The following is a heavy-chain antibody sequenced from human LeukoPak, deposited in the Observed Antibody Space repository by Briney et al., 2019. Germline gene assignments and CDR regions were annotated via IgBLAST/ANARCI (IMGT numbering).Heavy chain of an antibody. CDR3: AREREDCSSSSCYEEFDC. Sequence: GGSLRLSCVASGFTFSSYEMIWVRQAPGKGLEWVSYISGSGSTTYYADSVRGRFTTSRDNAENSLYLKMNNLRAEDTAIYYCAREREDCSSSSCYEEFDCWGQGTLVTVSS. CDR1: GFTFSSYE. J-gene: IGHJ4*02. D-gene: IGHD2-2*01. CDR2: ISGSGSTT. V-gene: IGHV3-48*03.